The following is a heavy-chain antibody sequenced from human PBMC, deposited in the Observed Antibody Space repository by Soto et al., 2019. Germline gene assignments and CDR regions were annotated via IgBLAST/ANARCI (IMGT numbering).Heavy chain of an antibody. Sequence: GASVKVSCKASGYTFTSYGISWVRQAHGQGLEWMGWISAYNGNTNYAQKLQGRVTMTTDTSTSTAYMELRSLRSDDTAVYYCARRPSIAVAGTFYYYGMDVWGQGTTVTVSS. V-gene: IGHV1-18*04. CDR2: ISAYNGNT. D-gene: IGHD6-19*01. CDR1: GYTFTSYG. J-gene: IGHJ6*02. CDR3: ARRPSIAVAGTFYYYGMDV.